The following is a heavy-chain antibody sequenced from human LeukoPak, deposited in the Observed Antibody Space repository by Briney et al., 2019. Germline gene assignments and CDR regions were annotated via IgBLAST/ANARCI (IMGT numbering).Heavy chain of an antibody. CDR2: IYWNDDK. J-gene: IGHJ3*02. CDR1: GDSMSSHYW. CDR3: AHNWKPPHDSSGYTVAGPFDI. V-gene: IGHV2-5*01. D-gene: IGHD3-22*01. Sequence: TLSLTCTVSGDSMSSHYWSWIRQPPGKALEWLALIYWNDDKRYSPSLKSRLTITKDTSKNQVVLTMTNMDPVDTATYYCAHNWKPPHDSSGYTVAGPFDIWGQGTMVTVSS.